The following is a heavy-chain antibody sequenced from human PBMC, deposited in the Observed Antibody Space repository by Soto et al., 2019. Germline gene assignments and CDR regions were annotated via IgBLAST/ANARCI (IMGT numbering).Heavy chain of an antibody. V-gene: IGHV4-30-4*01. CDR2: IYYSGST. CDR3: ARGRSDYGDYVSWFDP. Sequence: QVQLQESGPGLVKPSQTLSLTCTVSGGSISSGDYYWSWIRQPPGKGLEWIGYIYYSGSTYYNPPLKSRVTISVDTSKNQFSLKLSSVTAADTAVYYCARGRSDYGDYVSWFDPWGQGTLVTVSS. CDR1: GGSISSGDYY. J-gene: IGHJ5*02. D-gene: IGHD4-17*01.